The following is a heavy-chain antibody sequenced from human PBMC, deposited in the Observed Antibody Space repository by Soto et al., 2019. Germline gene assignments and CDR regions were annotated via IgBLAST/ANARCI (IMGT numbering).Heavy chain of an antibody. CDR1: GFTFSSYS. D-gene: IGHD2-2*01. J-gene: IGHJ4*02. V-gene: IGHV3-21*01. Sequence: EVQLVESGGGLVKPGGSLRLSCAASGFTFSSYSMNWVRQAPGKGLEWVSSISSSSSYIYYADSVKGRFTISRDNAKNSLYLQMNSLRAEDTAVYYCARVVVVPAAGIDYWCQGTLVTVSS. CDR3: ARVVVVPAAGIDY. CDR2: ISSSSSYI.